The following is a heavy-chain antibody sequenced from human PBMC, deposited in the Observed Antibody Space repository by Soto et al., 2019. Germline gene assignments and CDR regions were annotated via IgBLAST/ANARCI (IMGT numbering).Heavy chain of an antibody. V-gene: IGHV3-30-3*01. CDR2: ISHDGGIK. CDR1: GFAFTSYA. Sequence: QVQLVESGGGVVQPGRSLTLSCAASGFAFTSYAIDWVRQAPGKGLEWVAVISHDGGIKHYADSVKGRFTISRDNSKNTLYLQMNSLRDEDTAVYHCASEHDALDVWGQGTTVTVAS. J-gene: IGHJ6*02. D-gene: IGHD1-1*01. CDR3: ASEHDALDV.